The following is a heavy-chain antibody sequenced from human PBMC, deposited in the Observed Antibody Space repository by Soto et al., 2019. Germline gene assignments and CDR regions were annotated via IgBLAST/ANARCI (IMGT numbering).Heavy chain of an antibody. CDR1: GFTFSSYA. V-gene: IGHV3-23*01. D-gene: IGHD3-10*01. CDR3: AKDWDYGSGSYPPADY. Sequence: PGGSLRLSCAASGFTFSSYAMSWVRQAPGKGLEWVSAISGSGGSTYYADSVKGRFTISRDNSKNTLYLQMNSLRAEDTAVYYCAKDWDYGSGSYPPADYWGQGTLVTVSS. CDR2: ISGSGGST. J-gene: IGHJ4*02.